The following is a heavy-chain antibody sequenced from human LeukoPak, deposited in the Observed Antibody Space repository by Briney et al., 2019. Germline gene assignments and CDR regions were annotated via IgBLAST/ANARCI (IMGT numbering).Heavy chain of an antibody. CDR3: AKLQVATSWESDY. V-gene: IGHV3-23*01. CDR1: GFTFSSYA. J-gene: IGHJ4*02. Sequence: GGSLRLSCGASGFTFSSYAMSWVRQAPGKGLEWVSAISGSGGSTYYADSVKGRFTISRDNSKNTLYLQMNSLRAEDTAVYYCAKLQVATSWESDYWGQGTLVTVSS. CDR2: ISGSGGST. D-gene: IGHD5-12*01.